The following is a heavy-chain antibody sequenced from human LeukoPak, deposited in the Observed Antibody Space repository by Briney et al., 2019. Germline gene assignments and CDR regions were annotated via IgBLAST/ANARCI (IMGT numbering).Heavy chain of an antibody. D-gene: IGHD3-3*01. CDR2: IHIRGST. J-gene: IGHJ4*02. CDR3: ARGGPQSRITIFGVVTQYLDY. CDR1: VYSITRGYY. V-gene: IGHV4-38-2*01. Sequence: PSETLSLTCAVSVYSITRGYYCGWIRQPPGKGLEWMGRIHIRGSTYYDPSLKSRVTISVDTSKNQFSLELSSVTAADTAVYYCARGGPQSRITIFGVVTQYLDYWGQGTLVTVSS.